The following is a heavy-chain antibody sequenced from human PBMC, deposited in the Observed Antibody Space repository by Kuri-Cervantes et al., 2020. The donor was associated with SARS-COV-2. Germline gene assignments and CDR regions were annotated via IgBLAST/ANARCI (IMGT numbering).Heavy chain of an antibody. J-gene: IGHJ4*02. CDR3: AKDLYESGGYTWAY. Sequence: GESLKISCAASGFILSDHYMDWVRQAPGKGLEWVSFIDNAASNTYYADFVKGRFTISRDSSTNMVSLQMNSLRGDDTAVYYCAKDLYESGGYTWAYWGQGTRVTVSS. V-gene: IGHV3-23*03. CDR1: GFILSDHY. CDR2: IDNAASNT. D-gene: IGHD3-22*01.